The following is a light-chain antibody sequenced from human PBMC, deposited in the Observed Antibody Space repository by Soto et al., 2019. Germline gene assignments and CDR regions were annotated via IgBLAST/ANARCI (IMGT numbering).Light chain of an antibody. CDR2: KGT. J-gene: IGLJ1*01. CDR1: SDDVGAYNS. CDR3: CSSAPESTYV. V-gene: IGLV2-23*01. Sequence: QSAXXQPASVSXSPGQSITISCXGTSDDVGAYNSVSWYQQLPHKAPQVILYKGTQRPSGVSSRFSGSTSGNAASLTISGLQADDEADYFCCSSAPESTYVFGTGTKVTVL.